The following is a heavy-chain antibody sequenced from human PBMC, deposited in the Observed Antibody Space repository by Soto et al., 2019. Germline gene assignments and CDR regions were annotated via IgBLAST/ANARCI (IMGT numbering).Heavy chain of an antibody. CDR2: ISYIGST. V-gene: IGHV4-59*11. J-gene: IGHJ3*02. CDR3: ARGEYPDAFDI. Sequence: PSETLSLTCTVSSGSISSHYWNWIRQSPGKGLEWIGYISYIGSTNYNPSLKSRVTISVDTSKNQFSLKLSSVSAADTAVYYCARGEYPDAFDIWGQGTMVTVSS. CDR1: SGSISSHY.